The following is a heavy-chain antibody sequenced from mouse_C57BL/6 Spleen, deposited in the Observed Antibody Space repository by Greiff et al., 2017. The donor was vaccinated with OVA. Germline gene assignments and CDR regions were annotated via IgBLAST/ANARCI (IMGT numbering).Heavy chain of an antibody. CDR1: GFTFSDYY. Sequence: EVQLVESEGGLVQPGSSMKLSCTASGFTFSDYYMAWVRQVPEKGLEWVANINYDGSSTYYLDSLKSRFIISSDNAKNILYLQMSSLKSEDTATYYCARDDYGFDYWGQGTTLTVSS. D-gene: IGHD2-4*01. J-gene: IGHJ2*01. CDR2: INYDGSST. CDR3: ARDDYGFDY. V-gene: IGHV5-16*01.